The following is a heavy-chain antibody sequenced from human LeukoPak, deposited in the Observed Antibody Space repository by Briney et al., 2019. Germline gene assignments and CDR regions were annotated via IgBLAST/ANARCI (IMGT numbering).Heavy chain of an antibody. V-gene: IGHV3-7*05. Sequence: GSLRLSCVDSGFTFSSYWMNWVRQAPGRGLEWVGNIRDDGSEENYVDSVKGRFTISRDNDKNSLYLQMNNLRAEDTAVYYCATDRREEPSNYNRNRFTYWGQGTLVSVSS. CDR3: ATDRREEPSNYNRNRFTY. CDR2: IRDDGSEE. J-gene: IGHJ4*01. CDR1: GFTFSSYW. D-gene: IGHD1-14*01.